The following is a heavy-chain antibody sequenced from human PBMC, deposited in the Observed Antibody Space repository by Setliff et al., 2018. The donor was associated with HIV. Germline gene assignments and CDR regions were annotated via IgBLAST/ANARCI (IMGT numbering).Heavy chain of an antibody. Sequence: SETLSLTCAVYGGSFSDYYWNWIRQPPGKGLEWIGEINHSGSTYYNPSLKSRVTISVDTSKNQFSLKLSSVTAADTAVYYCARQGGYSGYGFYYYYYYMDVWGKGTTVTVSS. CDR1: GGSFSDYY. V-gene: IGHV4-34*01. CDR3: ARQGGYSGYGFYYYYYYMDV. D-gene: IGHD5-12*01. CDR2: INHSGST. J-gene: IGHJ6*03.